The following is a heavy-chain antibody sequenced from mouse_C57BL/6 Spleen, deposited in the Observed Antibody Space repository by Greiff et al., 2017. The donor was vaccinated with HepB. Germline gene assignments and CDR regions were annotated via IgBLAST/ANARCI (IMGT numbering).Heavy chain of an antibody. D-gene: IGHD2-4*01. V-gene: IGHV1-52*01. CDR1: GYTFTSYW. CDR3: ARGRDYDLYYYAMDY. CDR2: IDPSDSET. Sequence: QVQLKQPGAELVRPGSSVKLSCKASGYTFTSYWMHWVKQRPIQGLEWIGNIDPSDSETHYNQKFKDKATLTVDKSSSTAYMQLSSLTSEDSAVYYCARGRDYDLYYYAMDYWGQGTSVTVSS. J-gene: IGHJ4*01.